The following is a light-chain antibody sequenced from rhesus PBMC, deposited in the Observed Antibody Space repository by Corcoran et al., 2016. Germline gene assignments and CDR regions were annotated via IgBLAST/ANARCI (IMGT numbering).Light chain of an antibody. CDR2: YTS. CDR1: QDISSY. CDR3: QKYNSAPYS. J-gene: IGKJ2*01. Sequence: DIQMTQSPSSLSASVGDTVTITCRASQDISSYLACYQQKPGKAPKPLIYYTSNLESGFPSRFSGSGSGTEFPPTISSLQPEDFATYYCQKYNSAPYSFGQGTKVEIK. V-gene: IGKV1-37*01.